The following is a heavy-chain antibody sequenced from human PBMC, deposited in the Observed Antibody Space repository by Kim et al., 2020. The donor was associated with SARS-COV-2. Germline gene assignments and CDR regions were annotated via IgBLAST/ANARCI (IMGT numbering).Heavy chain of an antibody. CDR3: ARGEGGWLNNGYYGMDV. D-gene: IGHD3-16*01. Sequence: SEALSLTCTVSGGSISSYYWSWIRQPPGKGLEWIGYIYYSGSTNYNPSLKSRVTISVDTSKNQFSLKLSSVTAADTAVYYCARGEGGWLNNGYYGMDVWGQGTTVTVSS. J-gene: IGHJ6*02. CDR2: IYYSGST. V-gene: IGHV4-59*01. CDR1: GGSISSYY.